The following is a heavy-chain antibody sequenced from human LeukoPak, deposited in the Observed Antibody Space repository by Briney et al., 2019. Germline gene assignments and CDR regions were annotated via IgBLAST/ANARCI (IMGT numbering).Heavy chain of an antibody. CDR1: GFTFSIYA. CDR3: ARARSSYGYGDAFDI. V-gene: IGHV3-30*04. CDR2: ISYDGSSK. Sequence: QSGGSLRLSCAASGFTFSIYAMHWVRQAPGKGLEWVAVISYDGSSKYYADSVKGRFTISRDNSKNTLYLQMNSLRAEDTAVYYCARARSSYGYGDAFDIWGQGTMVTVSS. D-gene: IGHD5-18*01. J-gene: IGHJ3*02.